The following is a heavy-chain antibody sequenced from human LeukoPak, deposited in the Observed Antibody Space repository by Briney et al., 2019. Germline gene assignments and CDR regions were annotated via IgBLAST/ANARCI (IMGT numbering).Heavy chain of an antibody. Sequence: KPGGSLGLSCAASGFTFSSYTMNWVRQAPGKGLEWVSSITISGTYIYYADSVKGRFTISRDDAKNSLYLQMNSLRAEDTALYYCARDGGYSGYEFDYWGQGTLVTVSS. CDR3: ARDGGYSGYEFDY. D-gene: IGHD5-12*01. CDR2: ITISGTYI. CDR1: GFTFSSYT. J-gene: IGHJ4*02. V-gene: IGHV3-21*01.